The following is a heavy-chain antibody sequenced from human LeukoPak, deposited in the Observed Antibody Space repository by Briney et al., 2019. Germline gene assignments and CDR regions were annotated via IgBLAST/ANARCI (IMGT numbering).Heavy chain of an antibody. D-gene: IGHD3-22*01. CDR2: ISGNGGDT. CDR1: GFTFSTYA. V-gene: IGHV3-23*01. Sequence: GGSLRLSCAASGFTFSTYAMSWVRQAPGKGLEWVSTISGNGGDTYYADSVKGRFTISRDNSKNTLYLQMNSLRAEDTAVYYCAKNEHYDSSGYYLDYWGQGTLVTVSS. J-gene: IGHJ4*02. CDR3: AKNEHYDSSGYYLDY.